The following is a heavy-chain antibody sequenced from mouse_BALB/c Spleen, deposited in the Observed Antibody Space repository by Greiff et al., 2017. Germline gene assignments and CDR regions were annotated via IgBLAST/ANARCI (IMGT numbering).Heavy chain of an antibody. CDR2: ISSGSSTI. V-gene: IGHV5-17*02. CDR3: ARSGDYSGYYYAMDY. J-gene: IGHJ4*01. Sequence: EVHLVESGGGLVQPGGSRKLSCAASGFTFSSFGMHWVRQAPEKGLEWVAYISSGSSTIYYADTVKGRFTISRDNPKNTLFLQMTSLRSEDTAMYYCARSGDYSGYYYAMDYWGQGTSVTVSS. D-gene: IGHD3-1*01. CDR1: GFTFSSFG.